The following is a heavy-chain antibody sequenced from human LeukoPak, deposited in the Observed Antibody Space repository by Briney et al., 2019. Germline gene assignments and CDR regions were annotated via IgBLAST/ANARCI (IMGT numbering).Heavy chain of an antibody. D-gene: IGHD1-26*01. CDR2: FLYSGTT. CDR3: ATLVYSGSRYHFDT. Sequence: PSETLSLTCAVSNFAVKNYYWTWIRQPPGQGLEWIGNFLYSGTTTYRSSLDSRLIISVDNSKNTFSLRLFYMTAEDTAVYYCATLVYSGSRYHFDTWGQGTLVTVSS. V-gene: IGHV4-59*02. CDR1: NFAVKNYY. J-gene: IGHJ4*02.